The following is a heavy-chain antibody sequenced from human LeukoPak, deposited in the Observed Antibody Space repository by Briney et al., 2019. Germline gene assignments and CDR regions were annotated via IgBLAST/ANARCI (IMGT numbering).Heavy chain of an antibody. J-gene: IGHJ2*01. V-gene: IGHV3-21*01. D-gene: IGHD1-1*01. CDR2: ISSSSSYI. Sequence: GGSLRLSCAASGFTFSSYSMNWVRQAAGQGLECVSSISSSSSYIYYADSVKGRFTISRDNTKNSLYLQMNSLRAEDTAVYYCAGSDTTGYTPREWDYWYFDLWGRGTLVTVSS. CDR3: AGSDTTGYTPREWDYWYFDL. CDR1: GFTFSSYS.